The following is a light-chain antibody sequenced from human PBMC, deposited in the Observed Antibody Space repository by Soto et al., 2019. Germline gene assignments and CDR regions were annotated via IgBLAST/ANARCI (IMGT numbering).Light chain of an antibody. CDR1: QSVDND. CDR3: QQYNNWPLT. CDR2: DAS. J-gene: IGKJ4*01. V-gene: IGKV3D-15*01. Sequence: EIVMTQSPATLSVSPGDRATLSCRASQSVDNDLAWYQQKPGQPPRLLIYDASTSATGIPARFSGSQSGTEFTNTNNILLSEDLGVSSYQQYNNWPLTLGGGTKVEIK.